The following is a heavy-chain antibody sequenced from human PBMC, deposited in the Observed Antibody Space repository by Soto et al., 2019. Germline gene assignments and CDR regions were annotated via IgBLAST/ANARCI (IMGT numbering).Heavy chain of an antibody. J-gene: IGHJ4*02. V-gene: IGHV1-69*01. Sequence: QVHLVQSGAEVKKPGSSVKVSCKASGGSFSTYAIDWVRQAPGQGLEWMGGIIPVFGTTTYAQEFQGRITITADESTSTAYMQLSSLRSEDTAGYYCARENNANNFPFFCDSGGQGTLVTVSS. CDR3: ARENNANNFPFFCDS. CDR2: IIPVFGTT. D-gene: IGHD2-21*02. CDR1: GGSFSTYA.